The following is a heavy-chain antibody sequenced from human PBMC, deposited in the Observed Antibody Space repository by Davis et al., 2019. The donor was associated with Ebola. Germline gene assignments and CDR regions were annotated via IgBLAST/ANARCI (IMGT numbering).Heavy chain of an antibody. J-gene: IGHJ4*02. V-gene: IGHV4-59*01. CDR1: GGSISSYY. Sequence: SETLSLTCTVSGGSISSYYWRWIRQPPGKGLEWIGYIYYSGSTNYNPSLKSRVTISVDTSKNQFSLKLSSVTAADTAVYYCARETLKSGSYYDYWGQGTLVTVSS. CDR2: IYYSGST. D-gene: IGHD1-26*01. CDR3: ARETLKSGSYYDY.